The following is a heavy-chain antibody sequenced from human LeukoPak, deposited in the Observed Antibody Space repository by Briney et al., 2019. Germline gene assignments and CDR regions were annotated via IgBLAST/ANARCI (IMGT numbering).Heavy chain of an antibody. CDR2: IYYSGST. D-gene: IGHD3-10*01. CDR1: GGSISSYY. V-gene: IGHV4-59*12. Sequence: SETLSLTCTVSGGSISSYYWSWIRQPPGKGLEWIGYIYYSGSTNYNPSLKSRVTISVDKSKNQFSLKLSSVTAADTAVYYCSRVTTAGSGSEDWGQGTLVTVSS. J-gene: IGHJ4*02. CDR3: SRVTTAGSGSED.